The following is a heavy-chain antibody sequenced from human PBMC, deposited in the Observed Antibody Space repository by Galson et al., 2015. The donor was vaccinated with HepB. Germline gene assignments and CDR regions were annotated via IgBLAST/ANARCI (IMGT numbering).Heavy chain of an antibody. Sequence: ETLSLTCAVYDGSFSGYYWSWIRQPPGKRLEWIGEINHSGSTNYNPSLKSRVTISVDTSKNQFSLKLSSVTAADTAVYYCARGRDCSSTSCSRQRYYYYMDVWGKGTTVTVSS. V-gene: IGHV4-34*01. CDR1: DGSFSGYY. J-gene: IGHJ6*03. CDR2: INHSGST. CDR3: ARGRDCSSTSCSRQRYYYYMDV. D-gene: IGHD2-2*01.